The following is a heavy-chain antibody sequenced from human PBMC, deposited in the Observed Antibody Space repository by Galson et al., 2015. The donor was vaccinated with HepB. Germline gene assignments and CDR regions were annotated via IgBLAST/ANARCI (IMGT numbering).Heavy chain of an antibody. V-gene: IGHV3-21*01. J-gene: IGHJ4*02. D-gene: IGHD2-2*01. CDR1: GFTFSSYS. CDR3: ARDAYCSSTSCYFDY. CDR2: IGSSSSYI. Sequence: SLRLSCAASGFTFSSYSMNWVRQAPGKGLEWVSSIGSSSSYIYYADSVKGRFTISRDNAKNSLYLQMNSLRAEDTAVYYCARDAYCSSTSCYFDYWGQGTLVTVSS.